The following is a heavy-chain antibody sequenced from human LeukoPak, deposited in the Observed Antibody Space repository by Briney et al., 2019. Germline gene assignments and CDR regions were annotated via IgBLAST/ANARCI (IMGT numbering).Heavy chain of an antibody. Sequence: GGSLRLSCAASGFTFSSYGIHWVRQAPGKGLEWVAAISYDGGDKYYADSVKGRFTISRDNSRDRIYLQMNSLRTDDTAVYYCARLQPLVIPAAKLGFDYWGQGTLVTVSS. V-gene: IGHV3-30*13. CDR3: ARLQPLVIPAAKLGFDY. CDR1: GFTFSSYG. CDR2: ISYDGGDK. J-gene: IGHJ4*02. D-gene: IGHD2-2*01.